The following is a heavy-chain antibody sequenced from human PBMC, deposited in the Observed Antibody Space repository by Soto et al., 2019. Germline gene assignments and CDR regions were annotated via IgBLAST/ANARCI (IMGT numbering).Heavy chain of an antibody. Sequence: EVQLVESGGGLVQPGGSLRLSCAASGFTFSSYEMNWVRQAPGKGLEWVSYISSSGSTIYYADSVKGRFTISRDNAKNSLYLQMNSLRAEDTAVYYCARDSRTIFGVVIIDYWGQGTLVTVSS. V-gene: IGHV3-48*03. CDR2: ISSSGSTI. CDR3: ARDSRTIFGVVIIDY. CDR1: GFTFSSYE. J-gene: IGHJ4*02. D-gene: IGHD3-3*01.